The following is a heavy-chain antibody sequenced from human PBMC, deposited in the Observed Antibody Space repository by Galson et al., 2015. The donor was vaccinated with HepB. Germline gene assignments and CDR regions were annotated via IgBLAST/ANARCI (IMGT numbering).Heavy chain of an antibody. CDR3: ARDIGIVVVVAATLTLICYTFDY. Sequence: SLRLSCAASGFTFSSYWMHWVRQAPGKGLVWVSRINSDGSSTSYADSVKGRFTISRDNAKNTLYLQMNSLRAEDTAVYYCARDIGIVVVVAATLTLICYTFDYWGQGTLVTVSS. V-gene: IGHV3-74*01. CDR2: INSDGSST. CDR1: GFTFSSYW. J-gene: IGHJ4*02. D-gene: IGHD2-15*01.